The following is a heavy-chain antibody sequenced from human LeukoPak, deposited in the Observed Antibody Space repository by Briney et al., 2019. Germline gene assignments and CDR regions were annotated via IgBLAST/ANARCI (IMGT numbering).Heavy chain of an antibody. CDR3: AKTYDNSGQYYSSWFDP. J-gene: IGHJ5*02. V-gene: IGHV3-23*01. CDR2: ISGSGSKI. D-gene: IGHD3-22*01. Sequence: GGSLRLSCAAPGFTFTAYAMNWFRQAPGKGLNWVSVISGSGSKIYYADSVKGRFTISRDNSKNTLYLQMNSLRAEDTALYYCAKTYDNSGQYYSSWFDPWGQGTLVTVSS. CDR1: GFTFTAYA.